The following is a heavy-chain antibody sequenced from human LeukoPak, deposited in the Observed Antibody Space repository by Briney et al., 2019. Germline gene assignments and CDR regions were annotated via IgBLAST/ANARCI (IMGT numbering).Heavy chain of an antibody. V-gene: IGHV1-69*02. D-gene: IGHD2-2*02. CDR3: ASAIVVVPAAILFQH. CDR2: VIPILGIA. J-gene: IGHJ1*01. Sequence: SVKVSCKGSGGTFSSYTISWVRQAPGQGLEWMGRVIPILGIANYAQKFQGRVTITADKSTSTAYMELSSLRSEDTAVYYCASAIVVVPAAILFQHWGQGTLVTVSS. CDR1: GGTFSSYT.